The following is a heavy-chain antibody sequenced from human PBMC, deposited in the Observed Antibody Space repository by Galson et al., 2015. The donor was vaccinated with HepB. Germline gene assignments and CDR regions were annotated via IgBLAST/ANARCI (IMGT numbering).Heavy chain of an antibody. J-gene: IGHJ4*02. Sequence: SVKVSCKASGYDFTKYHIHWVRQAPGQGLEWIGIASFNGGSTNYAQKLRGRLTMTRDTSTSTVYMELSSLRSDDTAVYYCARDLGGAWTLDYWGQGTLVTVSS. V-gene: IGHV1-46*04. D-gene: IGHD3/OR15-3a*01. CDR3: ARDLGGAWTLDY. CDR1: GYDFTKYH. CDR2: ASFNGGST.